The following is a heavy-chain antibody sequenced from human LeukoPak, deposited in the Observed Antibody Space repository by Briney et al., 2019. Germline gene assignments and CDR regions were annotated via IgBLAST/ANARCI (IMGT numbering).Heavy chain of an antibody. CDR3: AREGWFGEFPLDY. CDR2: IKSKVDGGTT. J-gene: IGHJ4*02. CDR1: GFTFSYAW. V-gene: IGHV3-15*01. Sequence: GGSLRLSCAASGFTFSYAWMSWVRQAPGKGLEWVGRIKSKVDGGTTDYAGPVKDRFTISSDDSKNTLYLHMNSLRAEDTAVYYCAREGWFGEFPLDYWGQGTLVTVSS. D-gene: IGHD3-10*01.